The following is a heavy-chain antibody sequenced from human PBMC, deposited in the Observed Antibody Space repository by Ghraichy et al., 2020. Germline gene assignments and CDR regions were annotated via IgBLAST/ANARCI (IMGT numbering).Heavy chain of an antibody. V-gene: IGHV3-21*01. D-gene: IGHD1-14*01. J-gene: IGHJ6*02. CDR2: ISSSSSYI. CDR3: ARDGEPHGGWPRPYYYYGMDV. CDR1: GFTFSSYS. Sequence: GGSLRLSCAASGFTFSSYSMNWVRQAPGKGLEWVSSISSSSSYIYYADSVKGRFTISRDNAKNSLYLQMNSLRAEDTAVYYCARDGEPHGGWPRPYYYYGMDVWGQGTTVTVSS.